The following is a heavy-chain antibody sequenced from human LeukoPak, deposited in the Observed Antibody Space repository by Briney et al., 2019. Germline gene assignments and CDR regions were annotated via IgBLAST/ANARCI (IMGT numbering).Heavy chain of an antibody. CDR2: IYSGGST. CDR1: GFTVSSNY. CDR3: ARAPFDYYGMDV. J-gene: IGHJ6*02. V-gene: IGHV3-66*01. D-gene: IGHD3-3*02. Sequence: GGSLRLSCAASGFTVSSNYMSWVRQAPGKGLEWVSVIYSGGSTYYADSVKSRFTISRDNSKNTLYLQMNSLRAEDTAVYYCARAPFDYYGMDVWGQGTTVTVSS.